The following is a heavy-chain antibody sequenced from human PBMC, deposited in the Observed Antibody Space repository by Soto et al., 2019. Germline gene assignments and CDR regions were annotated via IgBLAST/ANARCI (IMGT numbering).Heavy chain of an antibody. Sequence: EVQLVETGGGVIQPGGSLRLSCAASGFIVSRNYMYWVRQAPGKGLEWVSVIDGGGYTYYADSVKGRFTISRDNSKNTLHLQMNSLRAEDSAVYYCARGGGSAYVTPPISNWFDPWGQGTLVTVSS. CDR3: ARGGGSAYVTPPISNWFDP. J-gene: IGHJ5*02. V-gene: IGHV3-53*02. D-gene: IGHD3-22*01. CDR1: GFIVSRNY. CDR2: IDGGGYT.